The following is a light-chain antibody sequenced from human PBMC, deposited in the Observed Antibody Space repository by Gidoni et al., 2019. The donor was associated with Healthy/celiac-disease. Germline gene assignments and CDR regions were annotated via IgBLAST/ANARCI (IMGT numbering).Light chain of an antibody. J-gene: IGKJ1*01. V-gene: IGKV1-39*01. CDR2: AAT. Sequence: DIQLSHSPSSLSASVGDRVTITCRASQSISSYVNWYQQKPGKAPKLLIYAATSVQSGVASRFSGSGSGKVFIPTISRLQPEDLATYYRQQSYSTPWTFXXXTKVEIK. CDR3: QQSYSTPWT. CDR1: QSISSY.